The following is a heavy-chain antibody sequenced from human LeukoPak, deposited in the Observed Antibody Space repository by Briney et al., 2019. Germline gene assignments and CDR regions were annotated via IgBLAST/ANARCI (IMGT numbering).Heavy chain of an antibody. CDR3: ARDSYSNSWYPSYYFDY. CDR2: IRYDGSNK. CDR1: GFTFSSYA. D-gene: IGHD6-13*01. Sequence: PGGSLRLSCAASGFTFSSYAMHWVRQAPGKGLEWVAFIRYDGSNKYYADSVKGRFTISRDNSKDTLYLQMNSLRAEDTAVYYCARDSYSNSWYPSYYFDYWGQGTLVTVSS. V-gene: IGHV3-30*02. J-gene: IGHJ4*02.